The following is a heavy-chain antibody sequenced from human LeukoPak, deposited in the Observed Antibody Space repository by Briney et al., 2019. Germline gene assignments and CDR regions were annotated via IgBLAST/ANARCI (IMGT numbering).Heavy chain of an antibody. CDR3: ARNYYDTKKPWD. CDR2: TYYRSKWSN. D-gene: IGHD3-22*01. CDR1: GDSVSSNSAA. V-gene: IGHV6-1*01. Sequence: SQTLSLTCAISGDSVSSNSAAWNWIRQSPSRGLEWLGRTYYRSKWSNDYAVSVKSRITINPDTSKNQFSLQLSSVTAADTAVYFCARNYYDTKKPWDWGQGTLVTVSS. J-gene: IGHJ4*02.